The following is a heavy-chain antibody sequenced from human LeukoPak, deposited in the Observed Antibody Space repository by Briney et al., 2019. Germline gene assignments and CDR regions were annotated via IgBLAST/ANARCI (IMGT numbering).Heavy chain of an antibody. CDR1: GGSISSSSYY. CDR2: IYYSGST. D-gene: IGHD6-13*01. V-gene: IGHV4-39*01. Sequence: SETLSLTCTVSGGSISSSSYYWGWIRQPPGKGLEWIGSIYYSGSTYYNPSLKSRVTISVDTSKNQFSLKLSSVTAADTAVYYCASGRGIAAAGRVLDYWGQGTLVTVSS. CDR3: ASGRGIAAAGRVLDY. J-gene: IGHJ4*02.